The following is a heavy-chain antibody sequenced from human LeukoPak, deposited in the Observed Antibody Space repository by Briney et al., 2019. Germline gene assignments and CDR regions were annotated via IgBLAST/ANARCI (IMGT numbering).Heavy chain of an antibody. V-gene: IGHV3-49*04. CDR2: IRSKAHGGTT. Sequence: GGSLRLSCTASGMSWVRQAQGKGLEWVGFIRSKAHGGTTEYAASVKGRFTISRDDSKSIAYLQVNSLKTEDTAVYYCTGSFGELSFFAHWGQGTLVTVSS. J-gene: IGHJ4*02. CDR1: G. D-gene: IGHD3-10*01. CDR3: TGSFGELSFFAH.